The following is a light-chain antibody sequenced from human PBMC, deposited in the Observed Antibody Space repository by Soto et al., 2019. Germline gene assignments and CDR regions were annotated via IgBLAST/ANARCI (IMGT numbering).Light chain of an antibody. CDR2: DTS. CDR3: QPYNNWPLT. V-gene: IGKV3-15*01. J-gene: IGKJ4*01. CDR1: QGIGDT. Sequence: EVVMTQSPAPLAVSSGGGVNLFCRASQGIGDTLACDQHKPGQTPRLLTYDTSTRAPGVPARFSGRRSGPEFSLTITSLQSEDFAIYYCQPYNNWPLTFGGGTKVDTK.